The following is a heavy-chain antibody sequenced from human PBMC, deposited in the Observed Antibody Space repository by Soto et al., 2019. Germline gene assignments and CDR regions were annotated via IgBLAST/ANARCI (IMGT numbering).Heavy chain of an antibody. D-gene: IGHD3-9*01. CDR3: ARDRLRYFDWLLSSYYGMDV. J-gene: IGHJ6*02. CDR2: IYYSGST. CDR1: GGSISSSSYY. Sequence: SETLSLTCTVSGGSISSSSYYWGWIRQPPGKGLEWIGSIYYSGSTYYNPSLKSRVTISVDTPKNQFSLKLSSVTAADTAVYYCARDRLRYFDWLLSSYYGMDVWGQGTTVTVSS. V-gene: IGHV4-39*02.